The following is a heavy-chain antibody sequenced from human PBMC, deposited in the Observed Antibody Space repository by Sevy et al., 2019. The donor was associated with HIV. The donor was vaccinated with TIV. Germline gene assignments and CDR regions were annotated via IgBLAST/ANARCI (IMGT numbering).Heavy chain of an antibody. V-gene: IGHV3-7*01. CDR2: IKQDGSEK. D-gene: IGHD3-10*01. Sequence: GGSLRLSCAASGFSFTWYWMSWVRQTPEKGLEWVANIKQDGSEKNYVDSVKGRFIISRDNAKNSLYLQMNSLRVEDTAVYYCASKGGSRRNDAFDTWGQGTMVTVS. J-gene: IGHJ3*02. CDR1: GFSFTWYW. CDR3: ASKGGSRRNDAFDT.